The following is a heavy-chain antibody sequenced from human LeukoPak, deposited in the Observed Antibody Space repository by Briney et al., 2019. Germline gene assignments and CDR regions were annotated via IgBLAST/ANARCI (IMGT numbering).Heavy chain of an antibody. CDR3: ARAAGGYSYGSIDAFDI. D-gene: IGHD5-18*01. V-gene: IGHV4-61*01. J-gene: IGHJ3*02. Sequence: SETLSLTCTVSGGSVSSGSYYWSWIRQPPGRGLEWIGYIYYTGSTNNNPSLKSRVTISLDTSKNQFSLKLSSVTAADTAVYYCARAAGGYSYGSIDAFDIWGQGTMVTVSS. CDR2: IYYTGST. CDR1: GGSVSSGSYY.